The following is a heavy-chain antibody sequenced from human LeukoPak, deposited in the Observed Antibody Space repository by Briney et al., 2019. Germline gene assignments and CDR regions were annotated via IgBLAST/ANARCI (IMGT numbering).Heavy chain of an antibody. V-gene: IGHV5-10-1*01. Sequence: GESLRISCKVSGYSFTSYWISWVRQMPGKGLEWMGKIDPSDSYTYYGPSFQGHVTISVDKSISTAYLQWSRLKASDTAMYYCAGNMVRGVKNWFDPWGQGTLVTVSS. CDR2: IDPSDSYT. J-gene: IGHJ5*02. D-gene: IGHD3-10*01. CDR1: GYSFTSYW. CDR3: AGNMVRGVKNWFDP.